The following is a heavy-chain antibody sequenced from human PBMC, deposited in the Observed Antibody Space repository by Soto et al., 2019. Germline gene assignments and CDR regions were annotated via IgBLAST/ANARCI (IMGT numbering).Heavy chain of an antibody. CDR3: AKDTLDIVVVPAAIFRARDDYYYYGMDV. CDR1: GFTFSSYG. Sequence: GGSLRLSCAASGFTFSSYGMHWVRQAPGKGLEWVAVISYDGSNKYYADSVKGRFTISRDNSKNTLYLQMNSLRAEDTAVYYCAKDTLDIVVVPAAIFRARDDYYYYGMDVWGQGTTVTVSS. J-gene: IGHJ6*02. D-gene: IGHD2-2*03. CDR2: ISYDGSNK. V-gene: IGHV3-30*18.